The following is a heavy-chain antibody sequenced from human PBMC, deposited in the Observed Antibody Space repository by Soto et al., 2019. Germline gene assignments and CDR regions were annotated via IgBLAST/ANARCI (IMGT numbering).Heavy chain of an antibody. Sequence: GGSLRLSCAASGFTFSSYAMSWVRQAPGKGLEWVSAISGSGGSTYYADSVKGRFTISRDNSKNTLYLQMNSLRAEDTAVYYSAKDIADGQWLVHDAFDIWGQGTMVNVSS. V-gene: IGHV3-23*01. CDR2: ISGSGGST. CDR3: AKDIADGQWLVHDAFDI. D-gene: IGHD6-19*01. J-gene: IGHJ3*02. CDR1: GFTFSSYA.